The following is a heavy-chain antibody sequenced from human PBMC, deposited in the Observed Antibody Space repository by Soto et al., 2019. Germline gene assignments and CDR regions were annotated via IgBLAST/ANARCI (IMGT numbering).Heavy chain of an antibody. CDR3: ARVREYYDFWSGFGRGYYYYYMDV. V-gene: IGHV3-9*01. D-gene: IGHD3-3*01. CDR2: ISWNSGSI. Sequence: GGSLRLSCAASGFTFDDYAMHWVRQAPGKGLEWVSGISWNSGSIGYADSVKGRFTISRDNSKNTLYLQMNSLRAEDTAVYYCARVREYYDFWSGFGRGYYYYYMDVWGKGTTVTVSS. J-gene: IGHJ6*03. CDR1: GFTFDDYA.